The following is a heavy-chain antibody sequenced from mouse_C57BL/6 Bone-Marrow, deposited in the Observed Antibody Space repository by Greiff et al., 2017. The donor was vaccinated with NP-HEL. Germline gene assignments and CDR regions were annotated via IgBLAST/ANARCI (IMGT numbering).Heavy chain of an antibody. D-gene: IGHD3-2*02. Sequence: VQLQQSGPGLVQPSQSLSITCTVSGFSLTSYGVHWVRQSPGQGLEWLGVIWRGGSTDYNAAFMSRLSITKDNSKSQVFFNMNRLQDYDTAIYDSAKGRAAQVSYSCDDWGQGTTLTVSS. V-gene: IGHV2-5*01. J-gene: IGHJ2*01. CDR1: GFSLTSYG. CDR2: IWRGGST. CDR3: AKGRAAQVSYSCDD.